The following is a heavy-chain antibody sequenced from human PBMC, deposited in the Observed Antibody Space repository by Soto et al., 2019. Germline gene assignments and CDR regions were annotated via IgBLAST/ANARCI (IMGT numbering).Heavy chain of an antibody. V-gene: IGHV1-3*01. J-gene: IGHJ3*02. D-gene: IGHD3-16*01. CDR3: ARSPGGPDAFDS. Sequence: QVQLVQSGAEVKKPGASVKVSCKASGYTFTSYAMHWVRQAPGQRLEWMGWINAGNGNTKYSQKFQGRVTITRDTSASTAYMELRSLRSEDTAVYYCARSPGGPDAFDSWGQGTMVTVSS. CDR2: INAGNGNT. CDR1: GYTFTSYA.